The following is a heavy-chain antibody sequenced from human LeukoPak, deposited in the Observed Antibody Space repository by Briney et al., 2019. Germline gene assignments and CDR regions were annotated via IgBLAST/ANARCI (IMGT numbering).Heavy chain of an antibody. V-gene: IGHV4-38-2*01. J-gene: IGHJ4*02. CDR2: IYHSGST. CDR1: GHSISSGYY. Sequence: PSETLSLTCADSGHSISSGYYWGWVRQPPGKGLEWIGSIYHSGSTFYNPSLKSRVTISVDTSKNQFSLKLSSVTAADTAVYYCARRRIQLWPIGPNYFDYWGQGTLVTVSS. D-gene: IGHD5-18*01. CDR3: ARRRIQLWPIGPNYFDY.